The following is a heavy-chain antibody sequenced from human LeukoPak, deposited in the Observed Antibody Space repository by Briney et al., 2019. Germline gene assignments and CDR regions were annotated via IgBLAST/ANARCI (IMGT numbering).Heavy chain of an antibody. D-gene: IGHD6-13*01. CDR3: ARVGGKIAAAGTYYYYMDV. CDR2: IKQDGSEK. Sequence: PPGGSLRLSCAASGFTFSSYEMNWVRQAPGKGLEWVANIKQDGSEKYYVDSVKGRFTISRDNAKNSLYLQMNSLRAEDTAVYYCARVGGKIAAAGTYYYYMDVWGKGTTVTVSS. CDR1: GFTFSSYE. V-gene: IGHV3-7*01. J-gene: IGHJ6*03.